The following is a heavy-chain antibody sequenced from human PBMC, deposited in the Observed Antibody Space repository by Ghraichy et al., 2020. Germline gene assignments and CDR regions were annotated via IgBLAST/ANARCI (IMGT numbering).Heavy chain of an antibody. CDR3: ARVVYYYDSSGYYKRIDRNYWYFDL. CDR2: IYHSGST. Sequence: SETLSLTCAVSGGSISSGGYSWSWIRQPPGKGLEWIGYIYHSGSTYYNPSLKSRVTISVDRSKNQFSLKLSSVTAADTAVYYCARVVYYYDSSGYYKRIDRNYWYFDLWGRGTLVTVSS. J-gene: IGHJ2*01. D-gene: IGHD3-22*01. CDR1: GGSISSGGYS. V-gene: IGHV4-30-2*01.